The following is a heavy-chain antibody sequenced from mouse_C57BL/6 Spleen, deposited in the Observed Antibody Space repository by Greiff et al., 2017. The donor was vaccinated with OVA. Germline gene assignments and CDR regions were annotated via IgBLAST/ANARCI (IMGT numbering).Heavy chain of an antibody. D-gene: IGHD2-12*01. J-gene: IGHJ3*01. CDR1: GFTFSSYA. CDR2: ISDGGSYT. Sequence: EVHLVESGGGLVKPGGSLKLSCAASGFTFSSYAMSWVRQTPEKRLEWVATISDGGSYTYYPDNVKGRFTISRDNAKNNLYLQMSHLKSEDTAMYYCARLLGAYWGQGTLVTVSA. CDR3: ARLLGAY. V-gene: IGHV5-4*01.